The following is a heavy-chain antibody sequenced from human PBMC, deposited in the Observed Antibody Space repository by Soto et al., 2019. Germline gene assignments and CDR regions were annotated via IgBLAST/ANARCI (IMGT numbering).Heavy chain of an antibody. Sequence: QVQLVQSGAEVKKPGASVKVSCKASGYTFTTYDINWVRQATGQGLEWIGWMSPKTGNTGYAQNFQGRVTMTRNPSISPAYMELSSLTSEDTAVYYCARGPPNRGLDLCGQGTLVPVSS. D-gene: IGHD7-27*01. CDR3: ARGPPNRGLDL. CDR2: MSPKTGNT. CDR1: GYTFTTYD. V-gene: IGHV1-8*01. J-gene: IGHJ5*02.